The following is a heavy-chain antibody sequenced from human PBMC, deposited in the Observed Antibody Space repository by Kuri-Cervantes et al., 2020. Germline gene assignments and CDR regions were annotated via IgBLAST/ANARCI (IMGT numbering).Heavy chain of an antibody. V-gene: IGHV3-21*01. D-gene: IGHD2-2*01. CDR2: ISSSSSYI. Sequence: GGFLRLSCAASGFTFSSYSMNWVRQAPGKGLEWVSSISSSSSYIYYADSVKGRFTISRDNAKNSLYLQMNSLRAEDTAVYYCAKDSTDIVVVPADIWGQGTLVTVSS. CDR1: GFTFSSYS. CDR3: AKDSTDIVVVPADI. J-gene: IGHJ4*02.